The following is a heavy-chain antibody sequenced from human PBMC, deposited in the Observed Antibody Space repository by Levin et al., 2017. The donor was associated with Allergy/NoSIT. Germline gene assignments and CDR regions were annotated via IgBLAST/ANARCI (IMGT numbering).Heavy chain of an antibody. J-gene: IGHJ3*02. V-gene: IGHV4-30-4*01. Sequence: LRLSCTVSGGSISSGDYYWSWIRQPPGKGLEWIGYIYYSGSTYYNPSLKSRVTISVDTSKNQFSLKLSSVTAADTAVYYCARGCSGGSCYSGGAFDIWGQGTMVTVSS. D-gene: IGHD2-15*01. CDR3: ARGCSGGSCYSGGAFDI. CDR2: IYYSGST. CDR1: GGSISSGDYY.